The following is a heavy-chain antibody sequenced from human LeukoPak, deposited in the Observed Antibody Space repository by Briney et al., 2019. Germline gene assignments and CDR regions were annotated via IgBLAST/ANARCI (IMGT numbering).Heavy chain of an antibody. D-gene: IGHD2-15*01. Sequence: GGSLRLPCAASGLTFNNAWRSWARQAPGKGLERVGRIRSRSAGETTDYGAPVKGRFTISRDDSKNTLYLQMNSLKTEDTAVYYCSTGGGTHDYWGQGTLVTVSS. CDR3: STGGGTHDY. CDR1: GLTFNNAW. J-gene: IGHJ4*02. V-gene: IGHV3-15*01. CDR2: IRSRSAGETT.